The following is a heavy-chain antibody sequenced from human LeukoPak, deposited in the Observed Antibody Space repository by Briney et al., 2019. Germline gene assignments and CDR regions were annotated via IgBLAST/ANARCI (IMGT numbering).Heavy chain of an antibody. CDR2: IYHSGST. V-gene: IGHV4-30-2*01. D-gene: IGHD3-22*01. Sequence: SETLSLTCAVSGGSTSSGGYSWSWIRQPPGKGLEWIGYIYHSGSTYYNPSLKSRVTTSVDRSKNQFSLKLSSVTAADTAVYYCARASYDSSGYYFDYWGQGTLVTVSS. CDR1: GGSTSSGGYS. J-gene: IGHJ4*02. CDR3: ARASYDSSGYYFDY.